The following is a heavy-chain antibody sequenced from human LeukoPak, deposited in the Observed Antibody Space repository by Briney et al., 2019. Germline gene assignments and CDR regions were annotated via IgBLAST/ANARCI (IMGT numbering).Heavy chain of an antibody. CDR3: ARDRSYVGSDY. V-gene: IGHV3-69-1*01. CDR2: ISTSSNV. D-gene: IGHD4-23*01. CDR1: GFTFTDYT. J-gene: IGHJ4*02. Sequence: GGSLRLSCAASGFTFTDYTINWVRQAPGKGLERVSSISTSSNVYYADSVKGRFTVSRDNAKNSVYLQTNSLRAEDTAVYYRARDRSYVGSDYWGQGTLVTVSS.